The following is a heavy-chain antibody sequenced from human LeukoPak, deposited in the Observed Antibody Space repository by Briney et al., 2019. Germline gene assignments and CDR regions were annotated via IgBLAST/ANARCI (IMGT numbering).Heavy chain of an antibody. J-gene: IGHJ4*02. CDR1: GYTFTGYY. V-gene: IGHV1-2*02. D-gene: IGHD5-18*01. CDR2: INPNSGGT. Sequence: ASVKVSCKASGYTFTGYYMHWVRQAPGQGLEWMGGINPNSGGTNYAQKFQGRVPMTRDTSISTAYMAPSRLRSDDTAVYHCASGETVDTAMPDYWGQGTLVTVSS. CDR3: ASGETVDTAMPDY.